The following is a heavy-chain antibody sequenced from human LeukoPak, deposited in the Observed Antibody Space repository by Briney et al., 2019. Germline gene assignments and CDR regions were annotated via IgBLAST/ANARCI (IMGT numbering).Heavy chain of an antibody. J-gene: IGHJ5*02. CDR3: ARGHSSGYWFDP. D-gene: IGHD3-22*01. CDR1: GGSISSYY. V-gene: IGHV4-4*07. Sequence: KPSETLSLTCTVSGGSISSYYWSWIRQPAGKGLEWIGRIYTSGSTNYNPPLKSRVTISVDRSKNQFSLKLSSVTAADTAVYYCARGHSSGYWFDPWGQGTLVTVSS. CDR2: IYTSGST.